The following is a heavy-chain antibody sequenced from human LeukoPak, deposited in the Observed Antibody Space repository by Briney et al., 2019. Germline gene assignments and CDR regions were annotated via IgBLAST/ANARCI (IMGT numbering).Heavy chain of an antibody. J-gene: IGHJ5*02. CDR3: ARRVGSSGSYPQGGFDP. Sequence: SETLSLTCTVSGGSISSSSYYWGWIRQPPGKGLEWIGSIYYSGSTYYNPSLKSRVTISVDTSKNQFSLKLSSVTAADTAVYYCARRVGSSGSYPQGGFDPWGQGTLVTVSS. V-gene: IGHV4-39*01. CDR1: GGSISSSSYY. CDR2: IYYSGST. D-gene: IGHD3-22*01.